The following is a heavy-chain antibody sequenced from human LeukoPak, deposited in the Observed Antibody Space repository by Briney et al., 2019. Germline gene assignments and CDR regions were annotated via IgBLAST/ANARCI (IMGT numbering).Heavy chain of an antibody. CDR3: ARRSIAVVGIIY. D-gene: IGHD6-19*01. V-gene: IGHV1-2*02. Sequence: SVKVSCKASGYTFTAYYMHWVRQAPGQGLEWMGWINPNSGDTTYAQKFQDRVTMTRDTSISTAYMELSSLRSDDTAVYYCARRSIAVVGIIYWGQGTLVTVSS. CDR1: GYTFTAYY. CDR2: INPNSGDT. J-gene: IGHJ4*02.